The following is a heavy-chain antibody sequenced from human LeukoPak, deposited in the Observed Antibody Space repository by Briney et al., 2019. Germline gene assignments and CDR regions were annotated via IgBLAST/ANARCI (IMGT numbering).Heavy chain of an antibody. V-gene: IGHV4-39*01. J-gene: IGHJ6*02. CDR1: GGSISSSSYY. Sequence: SETLSLTCTVSGGSISSSSYYWGWIRQPPGKGLEWIGSIYYSGSTYYNPSLKSRVTISVDTSKNQFSLKLSSVTAADTAVYYCARASFQDRSWIHSYYYYYGMDVWGQGTTVTVSS. CDR2: IYYSGST. CDR3: ARASFQDRSWIHSYYYYYGMDV. D-gene: IGHD5-18*01.